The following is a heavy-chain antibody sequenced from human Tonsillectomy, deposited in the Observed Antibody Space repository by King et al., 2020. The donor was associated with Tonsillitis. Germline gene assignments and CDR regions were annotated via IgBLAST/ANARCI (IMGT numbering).Heavy chain of an antibody. CDR2: INSDGTTT. CDR1: GFTFSTYW. D-gene: IGHD4-11*01. V-gene: IGHV3-74*01. CDR3: ARDYSNWFGDYYLGLDI. Sequence: VQLVESGGGLVQPGGSLRLSCAASGFTFSTYWMHWVRQTPGKGLVWVSRINSDGTTTSYADSVKGRFTISRDNAKNTLYLQMNSLRAEDTAVYYCARDYSNWFGDYYLGLDIWGQGTKVTVSS. J-gene: IGHJ6*02.